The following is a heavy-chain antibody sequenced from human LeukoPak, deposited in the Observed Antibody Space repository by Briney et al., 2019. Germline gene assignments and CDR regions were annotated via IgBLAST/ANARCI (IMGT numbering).Heavy chain of an antibody. CDR1: GGTFSSYA. J-gene: IGHJ4*02. V-gene: IGHV1-69*05. D-gene: IGHD4-23*01. CDR3: ASGGVNSATFDY. Sequence: GASVKVSCKASGGTFSSYAISWVRQAPGQGLEWMGGIIPISGTANYAQKFQGRVTITTDESTSTAYMELSSLRSEDTAVYYCASGGVNSATFDYWGQGTLVTVSS. CDR2: IIPISGTA.